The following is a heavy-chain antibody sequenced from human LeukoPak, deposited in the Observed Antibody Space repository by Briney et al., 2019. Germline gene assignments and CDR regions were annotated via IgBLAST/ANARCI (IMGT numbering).Heavy chain of an antibody. CDR3: ARTTEGGYTYDYFYYYYMDV. J-gene: IGHJ6*03. CDR1: SGSISSSSYY. D-gene: IGHD5-18*01. V-gene: IGHV4-39*07. Sequence: SETLSLTCTVSSGSISSSSYYWAWIRQPRGKGLECIGSIYYSGSTNYNPSLKSRVTISVDTSKNQFSLKLSSVTAADTAVYYCARTTEGGYTYDYFYYYYMDVWGKGTTVTISS. CDR2: IYYSGST.